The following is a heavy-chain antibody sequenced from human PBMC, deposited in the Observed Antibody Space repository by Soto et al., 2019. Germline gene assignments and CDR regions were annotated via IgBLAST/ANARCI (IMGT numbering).Heavy chain of an antibody. D-gene: IGHD3-10*01. V-gene: IGHV5-51*01. J-gene: IGHJ6*02. CDR2: IYPGDSDT. Sequence: GESLKISCKGSGYSFTSYWIGWVRQMPGKGLEWMGIIYPGDSDTRYSPSFQGQVTISADKSISTAYLQWSSLKASDTAMYYCATPRPRGSGSYYLSNDSYYYYYGMDVWGQGTTVTVSS. CDR3: ATPRPRGSGSYYLSNDSYYYYYGMDV. CDR1: GYSFTSYW.